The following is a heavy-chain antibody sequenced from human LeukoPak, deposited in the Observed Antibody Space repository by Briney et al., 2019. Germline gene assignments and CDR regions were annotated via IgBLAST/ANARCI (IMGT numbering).Heavy chain of an antibody. D-gene: IGHD5-18*01. CDR3: ARSGQLWLSSHDY. CDR2: LSYDGSQK. Sequence: GGSLRLSCAASGFTFSNYGMHWVRQAPGKGLEWVAVLSYDGSQKYYADSVKGRFTISRDNSKNTLYVQMSSLRAEDTAVYYCARSGQLWLSSHDYWGQGTLVTVSS. CDR1: GFTFSNYG. J-gene: IGHJ4*02. V-gene: IGHV3-30*03.